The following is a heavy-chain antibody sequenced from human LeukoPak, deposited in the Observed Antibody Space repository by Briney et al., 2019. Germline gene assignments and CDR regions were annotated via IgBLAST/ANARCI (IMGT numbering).Heavy chain of an antibody. J-gene: IGHJ4*02. V-gene: IGHV3-30*02. Sequence: GRFTISRDNSKNTLYLQMNSLRAEDTAVYYCAKDYSNFLDCWGQGTLVTVSS. CDR3: AKDYSNFLDC. D-gene: IGHD4-11*01.